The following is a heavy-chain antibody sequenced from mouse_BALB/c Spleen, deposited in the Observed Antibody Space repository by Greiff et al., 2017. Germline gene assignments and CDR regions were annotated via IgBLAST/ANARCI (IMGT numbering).Heavy chain of an antibody. J-gene: IGHJ2*01. CDR3: ARREGYGYDD. Sequence: EVKLMESGGGLVTPGGSLKLSCAASGFTFSSYAMSWVRQTPEKRLEWVASIRSGGSTYYPDSVKGRFTISRDNARNILYLQMSSLRSEDTAMYYCARREGYGYDDWGQGTTLTVAA. CDR1: GFTFSSYA. V-gene: IGHV5-6-5*01. CDR2: IRSGGST. D-gene: IGHD2-2*01.